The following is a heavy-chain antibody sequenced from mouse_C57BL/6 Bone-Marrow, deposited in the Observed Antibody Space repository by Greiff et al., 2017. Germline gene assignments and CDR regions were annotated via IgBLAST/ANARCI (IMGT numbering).Heavy chain of an antibody. D-gene: IGHD1-1*02. CDR3: ARTGGNQDRCFDV. CDR1: GYTFTSYG. Sequence: VQLQQSGAELARPGASVKLSCKASGYTFTSYGISWVKQRPGQGLEWIGEIYPRSGNTYYNAKVQGKATLAADKSSSTAYMELRSLTSEDSAVYFCARTGGNQDRCFDVWGTGTTVTLSA. V-gene: IGHV1-81*01. J-gene: IGHJ1*03. CDR2: IYPRSGNT.